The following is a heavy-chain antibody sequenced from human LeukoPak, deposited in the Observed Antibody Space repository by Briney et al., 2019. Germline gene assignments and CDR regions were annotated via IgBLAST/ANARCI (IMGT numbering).Heavy chain of an antibody. CDR1: GFILSSYP. Sequence: GRSLRLSCAVSGFILSSYPMHWVRQAPGKGLEWVAVISHDGSNKYYADSVKGRLTISRDNSKNTLYLQMNSLRADDTAVYYCAGVDAAMPDAFDIWGQGTTVTVSS. V-gene: IGHV3-30*04. D-gene: IGHD5-18*01. CDR3: AGVDAAMPDAFDI. CDR2: ISHDGSNK. J-gene: IGHJ3*02.